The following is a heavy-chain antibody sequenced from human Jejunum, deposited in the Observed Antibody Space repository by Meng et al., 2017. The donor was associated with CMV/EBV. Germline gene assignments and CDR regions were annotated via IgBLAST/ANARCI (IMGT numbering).Heavy chain of an antibody. D-gene: IGHD4-17*01. J-gene: IGHJ4*02. CDR1: GFFFRAYA. CDR2: ISGSGDDT. V-gene: IGHV3-23*01. Sequence: RVSCAASGFFFRAYALNWVRQAPGKGLEWVSGISGSGDDTYYADSVKGRFTISRDNSKNTLFLQMNSLRAEDTAVYYCARGNYGFDYWGQGTLVTVSS. CDR3: ARGNYGFDY.